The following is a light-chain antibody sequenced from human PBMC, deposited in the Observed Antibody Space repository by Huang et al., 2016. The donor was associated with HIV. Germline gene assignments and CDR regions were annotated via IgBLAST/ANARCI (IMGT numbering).Light chain of an antibody. CDR2: GAS. Sequence: EIVLTQSPGTLSLSPRERATLSCRASQSVRSSNLAWDQQKPGKAPRLLFYGASSRATGIPDMFSGSGSGTDFTLTISRLEPEDFAVYYWQQYDSSPWTFGQGTKVEIK. V-gene: IGKV3-20*01. CDR3: QQYDSSPWT. J-gene: IGKJ1*01. CDR1: QSVRSSN.